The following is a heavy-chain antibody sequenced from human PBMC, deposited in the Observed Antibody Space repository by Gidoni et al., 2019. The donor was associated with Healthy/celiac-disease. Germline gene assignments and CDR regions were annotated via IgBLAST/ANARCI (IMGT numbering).Heavy chain of an antibody. V-gene: IGHV4-39*01. D-gene: IGHD2-2*01. CDR2: IYYSWST. CDR1: GCSNSCSSYY. J-gene: IGHJ3*02. Sequence: QLHLQDSCPGLLKPSPTLSLTCTVSGCSNSCSSYYSGWIRHPPGKGLEWIGSIYYSWSTDYNPSLKNRVTISVDTSKNQFSLKLSSVTAAVTAVYYCARVAAAWAAFDIWGQGTMVTVST. CDR3: ARVAAAWAAFDI.